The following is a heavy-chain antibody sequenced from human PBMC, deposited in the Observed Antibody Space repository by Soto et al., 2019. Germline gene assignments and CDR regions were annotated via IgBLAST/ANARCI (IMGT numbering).Heavy chain of an antibody. Sequence: EVQLLESGGGLVQPGGSLRLSCAASGFTFSSYAMSWVRQAPGKGLEWVSAISGSGGSTYYADSVKGRFTISRDNSKNSLYLQMNSLRAEDTAVYYCAKARGITMVVVDRLDYWGQGTLVTVSS. D-gene: IGHD3-22*01. CDR2: ISGSGGST. J-gene: IGHJ4*02. CDR3: AKARGITMVVVDRLDY. CDR1: GFTFSSYA. V-gene: IGHV3-23*01.